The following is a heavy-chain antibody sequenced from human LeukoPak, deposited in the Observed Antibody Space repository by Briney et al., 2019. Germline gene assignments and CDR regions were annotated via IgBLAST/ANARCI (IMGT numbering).Heavy chain of an antibody. CDR1: GGSISSYY. V-gene: IGHV4-59*01. CDR3: ARGYFDWLSPEVNWFDH. J-gene: IGHJ5*02. CDR2: IYYSGST. Sequence: PSETLSLTCTVSGGSISSYYWSWIRQPPGKGLEWIGYIYYSGSTNYNPPLKRRVTISVDTSKHQFSLKLSSGTPADTAVYYCARGYFDWLSPEVNWFDHWGQGTLVTVSS. D-gene: IGHD3-9*01.